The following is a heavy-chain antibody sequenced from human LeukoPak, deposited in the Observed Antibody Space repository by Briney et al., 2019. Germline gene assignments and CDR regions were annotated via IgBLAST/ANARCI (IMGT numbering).Heavy chain of an antibody. V-gene: IGHV4-4*09. CDR2: IYTSGST. CDR1: GGSISSYY. D-gene: IGHD4-11*01. J-gene: IGHJ5*02. CDR3: ARINDYSNYAGWFDP. Sequence: SETLSLTCTVSGGSISSYYWSWIRQPPGKGLEWIGYIYTSGSTNYNPSLKSRVTISVDTSKNQFSLKLSSVTAADTAVYYCARINDYSNYAGWFDPWGQGTLVIVSS.